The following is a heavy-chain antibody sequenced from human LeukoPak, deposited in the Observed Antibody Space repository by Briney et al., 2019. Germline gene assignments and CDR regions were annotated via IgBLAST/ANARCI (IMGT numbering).Heavy chain of an antibody. Sequence: GASVKVSCKASGYTFTSYYMHWVRQAPGQGLEWMGIINPSGGSTSYAQKFQGRVTMTRDTSTSTVYMELSSLRSEDTAVYYCAREGGDGYKPPRVYYYYYGMDVWGQGTTVTVSS. CDR3: AREGGDGYKPPRVYYYYYGMDV. J-gene: IGHJ6*02. CDR1: GYTFTSYY. CDR2: INPSGGST. D-gene: IGHD5-24*01. V-gene: IGHV1-46*01.